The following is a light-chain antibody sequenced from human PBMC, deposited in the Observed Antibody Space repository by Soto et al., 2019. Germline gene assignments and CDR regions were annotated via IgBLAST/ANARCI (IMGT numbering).Light chain of an antibody. CDR3: SSYTSSSTWV. J-gene: IGLJ3*02. CDR1: SSDVGGYNY. Sequence: QSALTRPASVSGSPGQSITISCTGTSSDVGGYNYVSWYQQHPGKAPKLMIYEVSNRPSGVSNRFSGSKSGNTASLTISGLQAEDDADYYCSSYTSSSTWVFGAGTTVTVL. CDR2: EVS. V-gene: IGLV2-14*01.